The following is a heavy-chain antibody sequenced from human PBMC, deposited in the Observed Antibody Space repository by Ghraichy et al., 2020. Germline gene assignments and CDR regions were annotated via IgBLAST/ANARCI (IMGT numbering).Heavy chain of an antibody. J-gene: IGHJ4*02. CDR2: IYGDGGST. Sequence: LSLTRAASGFTFSSDRVYWVRQAPGKVLEWVSRIYGDGGSTNYADSVRGRFTISRDYAKNTVYLQMESLRTEDTAVYYCVSQSGTYWGQGTLVTVSS. V-gene: IGHV3-74*01. CDR1: GFTFSSDR. CDR3: VSQSGTY. D-gene: IGHD6-25*01.